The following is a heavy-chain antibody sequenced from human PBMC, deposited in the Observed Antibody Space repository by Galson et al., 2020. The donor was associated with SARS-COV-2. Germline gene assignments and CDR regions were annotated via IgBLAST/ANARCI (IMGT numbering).Heavy chain of an antibody. V-gene: IGHV1-69*06. CDR1: GGTFSNYA. J-gene: IGHJ4*02. CDR3: ARAHDGYPDY. Sequence: VKVSCKASGGTFSNYAINWVRQAPGQGLEWMGGIIPIFGTANYAQKFQGRVTITADKSTSTAYMELSSLRSDDTAVYYCARAHDGYPDYWGQGTLVTVSS. CDR2: IIPIFGTA. D-gene: IGHD5-12*01.